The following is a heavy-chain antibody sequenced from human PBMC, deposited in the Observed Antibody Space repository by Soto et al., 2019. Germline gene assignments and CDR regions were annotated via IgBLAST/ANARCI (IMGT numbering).Heavy chain of an antibody. D-gene: IGHD3-22*01. CDR1: GASVSSGSYL. Sequence: QLQLQESGPGLVKPSETLSLTCTVSGASVSSGSYLWGWIRQPPGKGLEWIGSASYTGTTYLTPYLKSRVTISVDTSKNQFSLNLSSLTAADTAVYYCARRVYDGSHFYCVDYCGQGILVTVSS. J-gene: IGHJ4*02. V-gene: IGHV4-39*01. CDR2: ASYTGTT. CDR3: ARRVYDGSHFYCVDY.